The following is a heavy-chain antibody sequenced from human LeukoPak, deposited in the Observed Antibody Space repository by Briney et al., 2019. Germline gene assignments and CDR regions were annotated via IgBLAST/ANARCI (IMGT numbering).Heavy chain of an antibody. V-gene: IGHV4-38-2*02. CDR2: IYNSGST. CDR1: GYSISSGYF. CDR3: ASYRWYYDSSGYFDY. J-gene: IGHJ4*02. Sequence: SETLSLTCTVSGYSISSGYFWGWIRQPPGKGLEWIGTIYNSGSTYYNASLESRVTISVDASKNQFSLKLSSVTAADTAVYYCASYRWYYDSSGYFDYWGQGTLVTVSS. D-gene: IGHD3-22*01.